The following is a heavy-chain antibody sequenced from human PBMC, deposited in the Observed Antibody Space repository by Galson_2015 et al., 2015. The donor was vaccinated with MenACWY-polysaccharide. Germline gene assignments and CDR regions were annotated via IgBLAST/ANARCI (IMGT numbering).Heavy chain of an antibody. Sequence: LRLSCAVSGFTFSSSWMTWVRQAPGKGLEWVANIKEDGSVKNYVDSVRGRFTISRDNALNSVYLQVDSLRAEDTAVCYCARDSHYNTLDYWGQGTLVAVSS. J-gene: IGHJ4*02. CDR2: IKEDGSVK. CDR1: GFTFSSSW. CDR3: ARDSHYNTLDY. V-gene: IGHV3-7*01. D-gene: IGHD1-1*01.